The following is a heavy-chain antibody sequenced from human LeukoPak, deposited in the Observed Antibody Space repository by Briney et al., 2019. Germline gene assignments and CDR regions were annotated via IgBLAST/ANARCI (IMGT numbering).Heavy chain of an antibody. J-gene: IGHJ4*02. Sequence: ASVKVSCKASGYTFTSYYMHWVRQAPGQGLEWMGIINPSGGSTSYAQKFQGRVTMTRDTSTSTVYMELSSLRSEDTAVYYCARSGHCSGTGCYAEGIDYWGQGTLVTVSS. CDR2: INPSGGST. V-gene: IGHV1-46*01. D-gene: IGHD2-2*01. CDR1: GYTFTSYY. CDR3: ARSGHCSGTGCYAEGIDY.